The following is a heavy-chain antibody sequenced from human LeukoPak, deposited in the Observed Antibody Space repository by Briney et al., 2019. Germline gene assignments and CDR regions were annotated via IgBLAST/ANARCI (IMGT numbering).Heavy chain of an antibody. CDR3: ARESSHYDILTGYPSNDYMDV. V-gene: IGHV4-59*01. D-gene: IGHD3-9*01. J-gene: IGHJ6*03. CDR2: IYYSGST. CDR1: GGSISSYY. Sequence: SETLSLTCTVSGGSISSYYWSWIRQPPGKGLEWIGYIYYSGSTNYNPSLKSRVPISVDTSKNQFSLKLSSVTAADTAVYYCARESSHYDILTGYPSNDYMDVWGKGTTVTISS.